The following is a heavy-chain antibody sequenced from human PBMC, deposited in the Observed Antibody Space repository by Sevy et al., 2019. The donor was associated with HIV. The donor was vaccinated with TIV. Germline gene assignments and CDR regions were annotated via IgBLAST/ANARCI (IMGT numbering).Heavy chain of an antibody. J-gene: IGHJ4*02. D-gene: IGHD6-13*01. CDR1: EFTFSSYW. CDR2: IKQDGSEK. CDR3: AREYSSSWNDY. V-gene: IGHV3-7*01. Sequence: GGSLRLSCAASEFTFSSYWMSWVRQAPGKGLEWVANIKQDGSEKYYVDSVKGRFTISRDNAKNSLYLQMNSLRAEDTAVYYCAREYSSSWNDYWGQGTLVTVSS.